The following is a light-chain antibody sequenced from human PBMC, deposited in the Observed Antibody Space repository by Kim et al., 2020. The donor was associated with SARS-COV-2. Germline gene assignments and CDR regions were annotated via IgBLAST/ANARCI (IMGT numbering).Light chain of an antibody. Sequence: PAALSCRSSQGLVNDDGSTGLTWFQLGPGQSPRRLIYKVAKRDSGVPDRFAGSASGTDFALKITRVVAEDVGLYYCMQGTHWPPTFGQGTKVDIK. CDR1: QGLVNDDGSTG. J-gene: IGKJ1*01. CDR2: KVA. CDR3: MQGTHWPPT. V-gene: IGKV2-30*01.